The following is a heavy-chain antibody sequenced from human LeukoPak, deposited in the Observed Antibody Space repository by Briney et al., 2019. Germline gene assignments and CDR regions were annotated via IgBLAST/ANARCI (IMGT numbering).Heavy chain of an antibody. D-gene: IGHD3-22*01. CDR3: AKSTADYYDNYYFDY. CDR1: GFTFSSYG. J-gene: IGHJ4*02. CDR2: IRYDGSNK. Sequence: GGSLRLSCAASGFTFSSYGMHWVRQAPGKGLEWVAFIRYDGSNKHYADSVKGRFTISRDNSKNTLYLQMNSLRAEDTAVYYCAKSTADYYDNYYFDYWGQGTLVTVSS. V-gene: IGHV3-30*02.